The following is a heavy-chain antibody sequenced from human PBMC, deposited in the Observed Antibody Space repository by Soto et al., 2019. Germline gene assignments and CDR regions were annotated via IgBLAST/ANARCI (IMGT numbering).Heavy chain of an antibody. V-gene: IGHV3-66*01. J-gene: IGHJ4*02. CDR2: IYTDDGT. Sequence: EVQLVESGGGLVQPGGSLRLSCAASGFTVSSDYMTWVRQAPGKGLEWVSVIYTDDGTYYADSVKGRFTISRDNSKNTLYLQMYSLRVEDTAVYYCARGPQWLAHDYWGQGTLVTVSS. CDR1: GFTVSSDY. CDR3: ARGPQWLAHDY. D-gene: IGHD6-19*01.